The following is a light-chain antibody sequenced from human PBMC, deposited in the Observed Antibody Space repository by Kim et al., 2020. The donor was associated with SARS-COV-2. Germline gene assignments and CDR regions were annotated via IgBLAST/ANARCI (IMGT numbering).Light chain of an antibody. CDR3: QQYNNWPLT. Sequence: VSPGERATLPCRASRSVSSNLAWYQQKPGQAPRLLIYGASTRATGIPARFSGSGSGTEFTLTISSLQSEDFAVYYCQQYNNWPLTFGGGTKVDIK. J-gene: IGKJ4*01. CDR1: RSVSSN. CDR2: GAS. V-gene: IGKV3-15*01.